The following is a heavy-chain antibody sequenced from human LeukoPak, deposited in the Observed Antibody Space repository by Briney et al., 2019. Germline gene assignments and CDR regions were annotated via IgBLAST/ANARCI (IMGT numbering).Heavy chain of an antibody. CDR2: ISYDGTTQ. D-gene: IGHD6-13*01. J-gene: IGHJ4*02. Sequence: GGSLRLSWAASGFTFTGYAVHWVRQAPGKGLEWVSIISYDGTTQYYADSVKGRFIISRDNSKNTLSLQMNSLRSDDTAVYYCARSPEYSSSWYGGGDFDYWGQGTLVTVSS. CDR3: ARSPEYSSSWYGGGDFDY. CDR1: GFTFTGYA. V-gene: IGHV3-30-3*01.